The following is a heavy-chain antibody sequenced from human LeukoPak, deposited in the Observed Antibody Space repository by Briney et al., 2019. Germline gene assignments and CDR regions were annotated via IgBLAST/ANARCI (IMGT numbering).Heavy chain of an antibody. D-gene: IGHD5-18*01. CDR1: GFTFSSYG. V-gene: IGHV3-30*02. Sequence: PGGSLRLSCAASGFTFSSYGMHWVRQAPGKGLEWVAFVRYDGNNKYYADSVKGRFTISRENSKNTLYLQMNSLRAEDTAVYYCAKESYSYGNHYYYMDVWGKGTTVTVSS. CDR2: VRYDGNNK. CDR3: AKESYSYGNHYYYMDV. J-gene: IGHJ6*03.